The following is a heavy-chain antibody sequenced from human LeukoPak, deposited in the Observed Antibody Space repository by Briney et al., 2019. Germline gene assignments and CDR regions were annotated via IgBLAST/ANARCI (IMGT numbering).Heavy chain of an antibody. CDR2: MRRGSDYK. D-gene: IGHD6-13*01. V-gene: IGHV3-11*03. CDR1: GFNLNDYY. CDR3: AKKALVGSTSSPFDD. Sequence: GGSLRLSCVGSGFNLNDYYMAWIRQTPGKGLQRVSYMRRGSDYKAYEDSVKGRFTISRDNGKNSLYLQMNILTAEDTAVYYCAKKALVGSTSSPFDDRGQGTLVTVSS. J-gene: IGHJ4*02.